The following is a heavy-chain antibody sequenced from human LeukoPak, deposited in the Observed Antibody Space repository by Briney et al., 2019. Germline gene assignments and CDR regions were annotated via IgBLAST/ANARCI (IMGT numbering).Heavy chain of an antibody. CDR1: GYTFTSYG. CDR2: ISAYDGNT. D-gene: IGHD3-22*01. V-gene: IGHV1-18*01. J-gene: IGHJ4*02. Sequence: ASVTVSCKASGYTFTSYGISWVRQAPGQGLEWMGWISAYDGNTNYAQTLQGRVTMTTDTTTSTAYMELRSLRSDDTAVYYCARDFPRGDDSSGYYPSPFDYWGQATLVTASS. CDR3: ARDFPRGDDSSGYYPSPFDY.